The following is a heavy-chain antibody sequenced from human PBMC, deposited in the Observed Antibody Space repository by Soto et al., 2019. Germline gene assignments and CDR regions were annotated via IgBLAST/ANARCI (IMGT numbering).Heavy chain of an antibody. V-gene: IGHV4-30-2*01. D-gene: IGHD3-22*01. CDR3: ARELLYYDSDGYSWDDAFDI. CDR2: IYQSGST. CDR1: GGSLSSSAYS. J-gene: IGHJ3*02. Sequence: QLQLQESGSSLVKPSQTLSLTCTVSGGSLSSSAYSWSWIRQTPGKGLGGIGFIYQSGSTYYNPSLKSRVTLSLDRPKNQISLKLTSVTAADTAVYYCARELLYYDSDGYSWDDAFDIWGQGTMVTVSP.